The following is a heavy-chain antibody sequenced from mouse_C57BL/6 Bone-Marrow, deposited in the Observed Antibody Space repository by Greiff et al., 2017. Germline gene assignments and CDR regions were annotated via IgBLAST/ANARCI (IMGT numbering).Heavy chain of an antibody. D-gene: IGHD2-2*01. CDR1: GFTFSDYY. J-gene: IGHJ3*01. CDR2: ISNGGGST. V-gene: IGHV5-12*01. Sequence: EVMLVESGGGLVQPGGSLKLSCAASGFTFSDYYMYWVRQTPEKRLEWVAYISNGGGSTYYPDTVKGRFTIFRDNAKNTLYLQMSRLKSEDTAMYYCARPGYDEAWFAYWGQGTLVTVSA. CDR3: ARPGYDEAWFAY.